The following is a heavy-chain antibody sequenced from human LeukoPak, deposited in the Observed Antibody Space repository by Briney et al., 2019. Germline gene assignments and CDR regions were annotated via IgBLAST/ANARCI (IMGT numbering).Heavy chain of an antibody. Sequence: SVKVSCKASGGTFSGFTISWVRLAPGQGLEWIGGTIAMFGTSEYAQKFQGRVTITTDESTTTAYMELRSLRSDDTAVYYCARATNSESPTDYWGQGTLVTVSS. CDR3: ARATNSESPTDY. CDR1: GGTFSGFT. V-gene: IGHV1-69*05. J-gene: IGHJ4*02. CDR2: TIAMFGTS. D-gene: IGHD1-1*01.